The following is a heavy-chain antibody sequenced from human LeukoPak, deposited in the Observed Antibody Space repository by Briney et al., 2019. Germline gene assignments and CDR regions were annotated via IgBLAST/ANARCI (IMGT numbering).Heavy chain of an antibody. J-gene: IGHJ3*02. CDR3: ATNTRYYYDSSALPAFDI. CDR1: GDSISSTRSSYY. V-gene: IGHV4-39*07. Sequence: SETLSLTCTVSGDSISSTRSSYYWGWIRQPPGKELALIASVYYSGATYYNPSLRSRVTISVDRSKNQFSLKLSSVTAADTAVYYCATNTRYYYDSSALPAFDIWGQGTMVTVSS. D-gene: IGHD3-22*01. CDR2: VYYSGAT.